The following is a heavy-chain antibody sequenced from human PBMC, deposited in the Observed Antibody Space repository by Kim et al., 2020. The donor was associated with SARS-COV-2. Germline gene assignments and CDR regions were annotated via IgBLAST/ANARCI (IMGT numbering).Heavy chain of an antibody. CDR1: GFTFGGFV. J-gene: IGHJ4*02. CDR3: TRGRGVNYYGSGSYSPDY. V-gene: IGHV3-49*03. CDR2: IRSKTYSGTT. Sequence: GGSLRLSCTTSGFTFGGFVVSWFRQAPGKGLEWVGFIRSKTYSGTTEYAASVKDRFTISRDDSKSIAYLQMNSLETEDTAVYYCTRGRGVNYYGSGSYSPDYWGQGTLVTVSS. D-gene: IGHD3-10*01.